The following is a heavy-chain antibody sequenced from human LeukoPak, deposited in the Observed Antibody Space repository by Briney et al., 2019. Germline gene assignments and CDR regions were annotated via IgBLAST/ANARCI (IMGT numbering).Heavy chain of an antibody. V-gene: IGHV1-18*01. CDR2: ISAYNGDT. CDR1: GYTFTSYG. J-gene: IGHJ3*02. Sequence: GASVKVSCKASGYTFTSYGISWVRQAPGQGLEWMGWISAYNGDTKYAQNLQGRVTMTTDTSTRTAYMELRSLRSDDTAMYYCARDSLPGGYVAVAGTGAFDIWGQGTTVTVSS. D-gene: IGHD6-19*01. CDR3: ARDSLPGGYVAVAGTGAFDI.